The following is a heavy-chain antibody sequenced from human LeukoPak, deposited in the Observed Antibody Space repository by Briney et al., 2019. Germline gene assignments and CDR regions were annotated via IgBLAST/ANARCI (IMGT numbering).Heavy chain of an antibody. Sequence: GGSLRLSCAASGFTFSNYGMHWVRQAPGKGLEWVVVISHDGSNNNYADSVKGRFTISRDNSKNTLYLQMNSLRPEDTAVYYCARGVGAIDYWGQGTLVTVSS. CDR3: ARGVGAIDY. V-gene: IGHV3-30*03. J-gene: IGHJ4*02. D-gene: IGHD1-26*01. CDR2: ISHDGSNN. CDR1: GFTFSNYG.